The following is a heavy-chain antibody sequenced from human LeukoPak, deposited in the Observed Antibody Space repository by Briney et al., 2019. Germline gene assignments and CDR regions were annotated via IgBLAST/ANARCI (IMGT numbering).Heavy chain of an antibody. Sequence: GGSLRLSCAVSGFTVSSNYMNWVRQAPGKGLEWVSVIYSGDTTHYADSVKGRFTISRDNSKNTLYLQMNNLRAEDTAVYYCARDPDWGCILRSWGLGTLVTVSS. CDR3: ARDPDWGCILRS. J-gene: IGHJ5*02. V-gene: IGHV3-66*01. D-gene: IGHD7-27*01. CDR1: GFTVSSNY. CDR2: IYSGDTT.